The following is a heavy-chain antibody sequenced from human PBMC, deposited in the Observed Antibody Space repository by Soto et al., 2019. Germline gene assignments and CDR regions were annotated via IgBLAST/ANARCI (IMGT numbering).Heavy chain of an antibody. V-gene: IGHV5-51*01. J-gene: IGHJ6*02. CDR1: GYSFTSYW. Sequence: PGESLKISCKGSGYSFTSYWIGWVRQMPGKGLEWMGIIYPGDSDTRYSPSFQGQVTISADKSISTAYLQWSSLKASDTAMYYCASSVYSSGYYSDYYYGMAVWGQGTTVTVSS. CDR3: ASSVYSSGYYSDYYYGMAV. CDR2: IYPGDSDT. D-gene: IGHD3-22*01.